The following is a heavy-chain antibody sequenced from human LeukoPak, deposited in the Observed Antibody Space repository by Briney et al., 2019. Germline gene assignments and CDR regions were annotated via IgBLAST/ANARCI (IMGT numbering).Heavy chain of an antibody. V-gene: IGHV3-66*01. D-gene: IGHD6-19*01. Sequence: GGSLRLSCAASGFTVSSNYMVWVRQAPGKGLEWVSVIYSGGDTYYADSVKGRFTISRDNSKNMIYLEMTSLKAEDTAVYYCAKERNLEIAVAGTIFDYWGQGTLVTVSS. CDR3: AKERNLEIAVAGTIFDY. J-gene: IGHJ4*02. CDR2: IYSGGDT. CDR1: GFTVSSNY.